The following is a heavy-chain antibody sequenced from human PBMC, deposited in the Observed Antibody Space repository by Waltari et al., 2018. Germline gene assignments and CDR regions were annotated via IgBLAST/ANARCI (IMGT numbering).Heavy chain of an antibody. V-gene: IGHV3-53*02. CDR3: ASDTGALWMDV. J-gene: IGHJ6*02. CDR1: GFTVSSNY. CDR2: IYSGGST. Sequence: EVQLVETGGGLIQPGGSLRLSCAASGFTVSSNYMSWVRQAPGKGLDWVSVIYSGGSTYYADSVKGRFTISRDNSKNTLYLQMSSLRAEDTAVYYCASDTGALWMDVWGQGTTVTVSS. D-gene: IGHD2-21*01.